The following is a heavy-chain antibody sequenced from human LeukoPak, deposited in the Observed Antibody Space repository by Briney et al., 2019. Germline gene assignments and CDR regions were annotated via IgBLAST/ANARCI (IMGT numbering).Heavy chain of an antibody. J-gene: IGHJ4*02. CDR2: ISGGGGST. D-gene: IGHD2-2*02. CDR1: GFTFSSYA. Sequence: GGSLRLSCAASGFTFSSYAMSWVRQAPGKGLEWVSAISGGGGSTYYADSVKGRVTISRDNSKTTLYLQMNSLRAEDTAVYYCAKDQVELGYCSSTSCYTFDYWGQGTLVTVSS. V-gene: IGHV3-23*01. CDR3: AKDQVELGYCSSTSCYTFDY.